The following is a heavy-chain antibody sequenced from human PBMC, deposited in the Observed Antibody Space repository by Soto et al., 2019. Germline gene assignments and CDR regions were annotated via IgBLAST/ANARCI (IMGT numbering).Heavy chain of an antibody. Sequence: QVQLVQSGAEVKTPGSSLKVSCKVSGSRFSNYVISWVRQAPGHGLEWLGRIIPIFNSTKYAQNFQGRVTITEDKSTSTASLEWSSLRSDDTAVYYCAREGRGKKAGYNGLVSLGYWGQGTLVTVSS. D-gene: IGHD2-2*02. CDR2: IIPIFNST. V-gene: IGHV1-69*06. CDR1: GSRFSNYV. J-gene: IGHJ4*02. CDR3: AREGRGKKAGYNGLVSLGY.